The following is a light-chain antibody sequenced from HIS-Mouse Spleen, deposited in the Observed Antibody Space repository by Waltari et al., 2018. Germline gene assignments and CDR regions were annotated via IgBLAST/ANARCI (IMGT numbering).Light chain of an antibody. CDR1: PXVSSSY. CDR3: QQYGSSPPWT. V-gene: IGKV3-20*01. J-gene: IGKJ1*01. Sequence: EIVLTQSXGTXXLSPXXRAXLSXRASPXVSSSYLAWSQXKPGQAPRLLTYGASSXXTGXPDXXXGSGSGTDFTLTISRLEPEDFAVYYCQQYGSSPPWTFGQGTKVEIK. CDR2: GAS.